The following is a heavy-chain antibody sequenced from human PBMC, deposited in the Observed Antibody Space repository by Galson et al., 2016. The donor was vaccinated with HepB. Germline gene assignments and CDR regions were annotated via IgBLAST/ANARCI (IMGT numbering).Heavy chain of an antibody. CDR3: ARDGRGGVAAAESAFDI. CDR2: FDAEGGET. Sequence: SVKVSCKVSGYTLTELSIHWVRQAPGKGLEWMGGFDAEGGETLYAQKFQGRVTMTEDTSTDTAYMELSSLRSEDTAVYYCARDGRGGVAAAESAFDIWGQGTMVTVSS. CDR1: GYTLTELS. V-gene: IGHV1-24*01. J-gene: IGHJ3*02. D-gene: IGHD6-13*01.